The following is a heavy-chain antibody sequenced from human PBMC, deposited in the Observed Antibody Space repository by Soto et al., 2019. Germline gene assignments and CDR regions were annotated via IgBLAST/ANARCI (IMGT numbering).Heavy chain of an antibody. V-gene: IGHV3-30*04. Sequence: GGSLRLSCAASHFSFSSSPMNWVRQAPGKGLEWVATISYDGSSKYYAESVEGRFTVSRDNSKNTLFLQVNSLRVEDTAVYYCAREGDYSNYFDYWAQGTLVTVSS. CDR2: ISYDGSSK. CDR3: AREGDYSNYFDY. CDR1: HFSFSSSP. J-gene: IGHJ4*02. D-gene: IGHD4-4*01.